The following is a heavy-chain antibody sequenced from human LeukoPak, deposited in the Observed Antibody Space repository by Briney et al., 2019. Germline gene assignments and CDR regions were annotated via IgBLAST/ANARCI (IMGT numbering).Heavy chain of an antibody. CDR1: GGSISSGGYY. Sequence: PSQTLSLTCTVSGGSISSGGYYWSWIRQHPGKGLEWIGYIYYSGSTYYNPSLKSRVTISVDTSKNQFSLKLSSVTAEDTAVYYCARENQLGRLDYWGQGTLVTVSS. J-gene: IGHJ4*02. CDR3: ARENQLGRLDY. V-gene: IGHV4-31*03. CDR2: IYYSGST. D-gene: IGHD2-2*01.